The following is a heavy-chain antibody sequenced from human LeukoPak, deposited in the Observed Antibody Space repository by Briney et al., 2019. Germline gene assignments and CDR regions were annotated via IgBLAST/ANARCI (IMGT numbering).Heavy chain of an antibody. CDR2: IYYSGST. D-gene: IGHD6-13*01. CDR3: ARQMTAAGYYYYYYGMDV. CDR1: GGSMSSRSYY. Sequence: SETLSLTCTVPGGSMSSRSYYSGWIRQPPGKGLEWIGSIYYSGSTNYNPSLKSRGTISVDTSKNQFSLNLPSVTAADTAVYYCARQMTAAGYYYYYYGMDVWGQGTTVTVSS. J-gene: IGHJ6*02. V-gene: IGHV4-39*01.